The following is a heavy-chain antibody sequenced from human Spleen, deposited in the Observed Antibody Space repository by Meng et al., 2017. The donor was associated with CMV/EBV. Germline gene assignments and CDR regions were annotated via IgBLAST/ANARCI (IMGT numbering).Heavy chain of an antibody. J-gene: IGHJ3*02. V-gene: IGHV1-69*05. CDR1: GYSFTAYY. D-gene: IGHD3-10*01. CDR3: ARDRGVWTPAFDI. Sequence: SVKVSCKASGYSFTAYYLHWVRQAPGQGLEWMGGIIPIFGTANYAQKFQGRVTITTDESTSTAYMELSSLRSEDTAVYYCARDRGVWTPAFDIWGQGTMVTVSS. CDR2: IIPIFGTA.